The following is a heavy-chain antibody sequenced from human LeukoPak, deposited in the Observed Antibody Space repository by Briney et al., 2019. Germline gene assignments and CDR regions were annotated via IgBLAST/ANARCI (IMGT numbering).Heavy chain of an antibody. CDR1: GYTLTELS. CDR3: ATDHPMATMVRGVIHPLFDY. Sequence: APVKVSCKVSGYTLTELSMHWVRQAPGKGLEWVGGFDPEDGETIYAQKFQGRVTMTEDTSTDTAYMELSSLRSEDTAVYYCATDHPMATMVRGVIHPLFDYWGQGTLVTVSS. V-gene: IGHV1-24*01. CDR2: FDPEDGET. J-gene: IGHJ4*02. D-gene: IGHD3-10*01.